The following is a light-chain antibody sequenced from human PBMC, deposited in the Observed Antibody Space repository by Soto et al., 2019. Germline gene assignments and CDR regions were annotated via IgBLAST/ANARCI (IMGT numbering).Light chain of an antibody. CDR1: QRVSGSY. CDR2: RAS. Sequence: EIVLTQSPGALSLSPGEGATLSCRASQRVSGSYLAWYQQKPGQTPRLLIYRASSRAAGIPDRFSGSGSGTDFTLTITTLEPEDFAVYYCHQYGSSPWTFGPGTKVEI. J-gene: IGKJ1*01. CDR3: HQYGSSPWT. V-gene: IGKV3-20*01.